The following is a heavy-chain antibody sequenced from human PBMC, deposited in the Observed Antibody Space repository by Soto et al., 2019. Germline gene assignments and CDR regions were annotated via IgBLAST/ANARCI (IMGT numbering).Heavy chain of an antibody. CDR2: IYYSGST. Sequence: PSETLSLTCTVSGGSISSYYWSWIRQPPGKGLEWIGYIYYSGSTNYNPSLKSRVTISVDTPKNQFSLKLSSVTAADTAVYYCARLGLQASYYYYYYMDVWGKGTTDTVSS. V-gene: IGHV4-59*08. D-gene: IGHD3-16*01. J-gene: IGHJ6*03. CDR3: ARLGLQASYYYYYYMDV. CDR1: GGSISSYY.